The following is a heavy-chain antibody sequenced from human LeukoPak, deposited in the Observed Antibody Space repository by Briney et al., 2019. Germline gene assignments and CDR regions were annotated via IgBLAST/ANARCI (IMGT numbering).Heavy chain of an antibody. CDR1: GYTFTSHY. J-gene: IGHJ3*02. Sequence: ASVKVSCKASGYTFTSHYMHWVRQAPGQGLEWMGIINPSGGSTSYAQKFQGRVTMTRDTSTSTVYMELSSLRSEDTAVYYCARVDEMATISDAFDIWGQGTMVTVSS. D-gene: IGHD5-24*01. V-gene: IGHV1-46*01. CDR2: INPSGGST. CDR3: ARVDEMATISDAFDI.